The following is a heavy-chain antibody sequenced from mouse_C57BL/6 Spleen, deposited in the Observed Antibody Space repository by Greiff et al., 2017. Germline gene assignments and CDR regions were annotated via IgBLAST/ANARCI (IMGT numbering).Heavy chain of an antibody. CDR3: ARNVGRDYAMDY. CDR2: IWSGGST. D-gene: IGHD4-1*01. CDR1: GFSLTSYG. Sequence: VKVVESGPGLVQPSQSLSITCTVSGFSLTSYGVHWVRQSPGKGLEWLGVIWSGGSTDYNAAFISRLSISKDNSKSQVFFKMNSLQADDTAIYYCARNVGRDYAMDYWGQGTSVTVSS. V-gene: IGHV2-2*01. J-gene: IGHJ4*01.